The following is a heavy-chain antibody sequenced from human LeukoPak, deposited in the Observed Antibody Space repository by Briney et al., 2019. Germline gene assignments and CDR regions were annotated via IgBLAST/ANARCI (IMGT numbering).Heavy chain of an antibody. CDR1: GFTFSDYS. CDR2: ISSSSSYI. CDR3: ARRRRILGNIVVVPAAALGRYYFDY. J-gene: IGHJ4*02. D-gene: IGHD2-2*01. V-gene: IGHV3-21*01. Sequence: GRSLRLSCAASGFTFSDYSMNWVRQAPGKGLEWVSSISSSSSYIFYADSVRGRFSISRDNAKNSLYLQMNSLRAEDTAVYYCARRRRILGNIVVVPAAALGRYYFDYWGQGTLVTVSS.